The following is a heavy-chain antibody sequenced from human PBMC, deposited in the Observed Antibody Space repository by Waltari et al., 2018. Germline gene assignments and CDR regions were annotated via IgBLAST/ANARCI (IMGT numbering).Heavy chain of an antibody. CDR3: ARELAVAGTDYFDY. J-gene: IGHJ4*02. D-gene: IGHD6-19*01. CDR2: IWYDGSNK. Sequence: QVQLVESGGGVVQPGRSLRLSCAASGFTFSSYGMHWVRQAPGKGLGWVAVIWYDGSNKYYADSVKGRFTISRDNSKNTLYLQMNSLRAEDTAVYYCARELAVAGTDYFDYWGQGTLVTVSS. V-gene: IGHV3-33*01. CDR1: GFTFSSYG.